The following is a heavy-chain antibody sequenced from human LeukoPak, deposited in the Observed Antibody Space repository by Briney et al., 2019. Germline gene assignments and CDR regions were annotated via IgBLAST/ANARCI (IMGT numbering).Heavy chain of an antibody. J-gene: IGHJ4*02. D-gene: IGHD6-13*01. CDR2: TYSSGGT. CDR1: GFSISNIY. V-gene: IGHV3-66*01. Sequence: GGSLRLSCEVSGFSISNIYMSWLRQAPGKGLECVSVTYSSGGTYYADSVKGRFTISRDNARNTVYLQMNSLRAEDTAVYYCAGGARRQQPFDYWGQGTLVTVSS. CDR3: AGGARRQQPFDY.